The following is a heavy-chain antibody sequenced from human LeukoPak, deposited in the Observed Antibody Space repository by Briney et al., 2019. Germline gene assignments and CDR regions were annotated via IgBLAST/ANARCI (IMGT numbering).Heavy chain of an antibody. J-gene: IGHJ4*02. CDR3: ARTTKEFDILTGYYFDY. V-gene: IGHV3-53*01. D-gene: IGHD3-9*01. CDR2: IYRGGST. CDR1: GFTVSSNY. Sequence: GESLRLSCAASGFTVSSNYMSWVRQAPGKGLEWVSVIYRGGSTYYADSVKGRFTISRDNSKNTLSLQMNSLRAVDTAVYYCARTTKEFDILTGYYFDYWGQGTLVTVSS.